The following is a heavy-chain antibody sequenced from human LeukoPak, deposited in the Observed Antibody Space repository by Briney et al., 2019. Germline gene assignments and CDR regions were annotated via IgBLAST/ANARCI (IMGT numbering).Heavy chain of an antibody. J-gene: IGHJ6*02. V-gene: IGHV3-9*01. CDR2: ISWNSGSI. D-gene: IGHD6-13*01. Sequence: PGRSLRLSCAASGFTFDDYAMHWVRQAPGKGLEWVSGISWNSGSIGYADSVKGRFTISRDNAKNSLYLQMNSLRAEDTALYYCAKDIGAGIAAAGPSIYYYYYGMGVWGQGTTVTVSS. CDR3: AKDIGAGIAAAGPSIYYYYYGMGV. CDR1: GFTFDDYA.